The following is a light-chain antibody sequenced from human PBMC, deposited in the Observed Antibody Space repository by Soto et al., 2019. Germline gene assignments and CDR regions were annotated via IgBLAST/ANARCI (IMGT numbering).Light chain of an antibody. CDR3: QQYGSSPWT. Sequence: GLTQSTGTPSLSPGERATLSCRASQSVSSYLAWYQQKPGQAPRLLIYDASNRATGIPARFSGSGSGTDFTLTISRLEPEDFAFYYCQQYGSSPWTFGQGTKVDIK. CDR2: DAS. J-gene: IGKJ1*01. CDR1: QSVSSY. V-gene: IGKV3-20*01.